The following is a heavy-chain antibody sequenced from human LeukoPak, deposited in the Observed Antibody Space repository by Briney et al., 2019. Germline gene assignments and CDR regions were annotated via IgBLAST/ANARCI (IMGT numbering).Heavy chain of an antibody. V-gene: IGHV3-23*01. CDR2: ISGSGGST. CDR1: GFTFSSYA. Sequence: GGSLRLSCAASGFTFSSYAMSWVRQAPGKGLEWVSAISGSGGSTYYADSVKGRFTISRDNSKNTLYLQMNSLRAEDTAVYYCARVGAYYYGSGTYEDYWGQGTLVTVSS. D-gene: IGHD3-10*01. J-gene: IGHJ4*02. CDR3: ARVGAYYYGSGTYEDY.